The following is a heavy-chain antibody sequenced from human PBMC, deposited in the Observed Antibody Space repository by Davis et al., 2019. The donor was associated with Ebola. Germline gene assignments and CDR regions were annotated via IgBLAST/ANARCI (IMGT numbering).Heavy chain of an antibody. CDR2: INVYNGHT. V-gene: IGHV1-18*01. CDR1: GYTFSGYA. CDR3: ARDATTVTTTWFDP. J-gene: IGHJ5*02. Sequence: AASVKVSCKTSGYTFSGYAISWVRQAPGQGLEWIGRINVYNGHTNYAQNFQGRVTVSTDTSTSIAYMELRSLRPDDTALYYCARDATTVTTTWFDPWGQGTLVTVSS. D-gene: IGHD4-17*01.